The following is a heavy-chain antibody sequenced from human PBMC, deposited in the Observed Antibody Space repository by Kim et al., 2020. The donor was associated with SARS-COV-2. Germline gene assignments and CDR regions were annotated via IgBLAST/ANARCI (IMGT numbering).Heavy chain of an antibody. CDR2: IWYDGSNK. D-gene: IGHD3-10*01. J-gene: IGHJ6*02. V-gene: IGHV3-33*01. CDR3: ARGFYITLVRGVPYYYYYGMDV. Sequence: GGSLRLSCAASGLTFSNYGMHWVRQAPGKGLEWVALIWYDGSNKFYSDSVKGRFNISRDNSKNTLSLQMNSLGAEDTAVYYCARGFYITLVRGVPYYYYYGMDVWGQGTTVTVSS. CDR1: GLTFSNYG.